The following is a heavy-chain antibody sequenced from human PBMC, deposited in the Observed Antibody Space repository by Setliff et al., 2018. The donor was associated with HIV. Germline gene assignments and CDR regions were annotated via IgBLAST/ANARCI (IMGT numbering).Heavy chain of an antibody. CDR3: ARHGSNWFDP. J-gene: IGHJ5*02. CDR1: GGSISRSSYY. D-gene: IGHD3-10*01. Sequence: PSETLSLTCTVSGGSISRSSYYWGWIRQPPGMGLEWIASIYYSGTTFHNPSLKSRVTIFVDTSKNQFSLRLSSVTAADTAVYYCARHGSNWFDPWGQGTLVTVSS. CDR2: IYYSGTT. V-gene: IGHV4-39*01.